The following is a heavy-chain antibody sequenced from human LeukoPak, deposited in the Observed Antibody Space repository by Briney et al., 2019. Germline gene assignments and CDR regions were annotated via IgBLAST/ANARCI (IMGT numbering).Heavy chain of an antibody. J-gene: IGHJ5*02. D-gene: IGHD3-10*01. CDR1: GGSISSSSYY. V-gene: IGHV4-39*07. Sequence: SETLSLTCTVSGGSISSSSYYWGWIRQPPGKGLEWIGSIYYSGSTYYNPSLKSRVTISVETSKNQFSLKLSSVTAADTAVYYCASAGGAGFDTWGQGTLVTVSS. CDR3: ASAGGAGFDT. CDR2: IYYSGST.